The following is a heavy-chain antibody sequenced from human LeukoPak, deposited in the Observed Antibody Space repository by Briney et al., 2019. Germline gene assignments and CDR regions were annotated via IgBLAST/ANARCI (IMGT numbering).Heavy chain of an antibody. Sequence: GGSLRLSCAASGFTFTTYWMSWVRQLPGKGLEWVANINQDGTEKYYVDSVKGRFTLSRDNSKNTLYLQMNSLRAEDTAVYYCAKKKTDYSYPSSFDYWGQGTLVTVSS. CDR1: GFTFTTYW. CDR2: INQDGTEK. D-gene: IGHD4-11*01. CDR3: AKKKTDYSYPSSFDY. V-gene: IGHV3-7*01. J-gene: IGHJ4*02.